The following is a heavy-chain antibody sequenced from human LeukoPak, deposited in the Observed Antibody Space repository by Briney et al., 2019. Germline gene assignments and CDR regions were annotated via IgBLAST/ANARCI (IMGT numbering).Heavy chain of an antibody. J-gene: IGHJ6*02. V-gene: IGHV1-18*01. CDR2: ISAYNGNT. Sequence: GASVKVSCKASGYTFTSCGISWLRQAPGQGLEWMGWISAYNGNTNYARKLQGRVTMTTDTSTSTAYMELRSLRSDDTAVYYCARPLVVVAEEYYYYGMDVWGQGTTVTVSS. CDR3: ARPLVVVAEEYYYYGMDV. D-gene: IGHD2-15*01. CDR1: GYTFTSCG.